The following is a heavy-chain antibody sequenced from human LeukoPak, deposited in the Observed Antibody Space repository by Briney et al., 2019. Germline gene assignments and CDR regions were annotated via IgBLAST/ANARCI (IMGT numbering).Heavy chain of an antibody. Sequence: GGSLRLSCAASGFTFSNAWMSSVRQAPGEGLGWVAVIWHDGSVLDYSESVKGRFTVSRDNRKNTLYLQMDSLRVEDTAVYYCARDRGQDDPIDIWGQGTLVTVSS. CDR2: IWHDGSVL. CDR1: GFTFSNAW. V-gene: IGHV3-33*08. CDR3: ARDRGQDDPIDI. D-gene: IGHD3-10*01. J-gene: IGHJ4*02.